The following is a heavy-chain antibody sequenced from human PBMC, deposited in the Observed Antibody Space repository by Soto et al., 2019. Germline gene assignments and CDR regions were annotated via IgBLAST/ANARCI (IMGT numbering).Heavy chain of an antibody. Sequence: ASVKVSWKASGYTFTSYAMHWVRQAPGQRLEWMGWINAGNGNTKYSQKFQGRVTITRDTSASTAYMELSSLRSEDTAVYYCAREGSRGSSWPDYYYYYMDVWGKGTTVTVSS. CDR3: AREGSRGSSWPDYYYYYMDV. J-gene: IGHJ6*03. V-gene: IGHV1-3*01. D-gene: IGHD6-13*01. CDR2: INAGNGNT. CDR1: GYTFTSYA.